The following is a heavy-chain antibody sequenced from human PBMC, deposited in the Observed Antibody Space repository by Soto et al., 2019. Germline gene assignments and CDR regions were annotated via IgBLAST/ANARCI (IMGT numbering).Heavy chain of an antibody. CDR3: GRDQMGLTQRGGE. D-gene: IGHD3-16*01. J-gene: IGHJ4*02. V-gene: IGHV4-4*07. CDR2: VYANGNT. Sequence: QVHLHESGPGLVKPSETLSLTCTVSGGSLRSYYWSWIRQAAGKGLEWIGRVYANGNTYFRPSLRGRVAMSVDTSKNPFTLNLTSVAAADSGVYYCGRDQMGLTQRGGEWGQGALVVVS. CDR1: GGSLRSYY.